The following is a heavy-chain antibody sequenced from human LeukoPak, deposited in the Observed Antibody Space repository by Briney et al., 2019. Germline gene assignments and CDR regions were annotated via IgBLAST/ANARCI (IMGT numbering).Heavy chain of an antibody. Sequence: SETLSLTCTVSGGSISNYYWSWIRQPPRKGLEWIGYISYSGNTNYNPSLMSRVTISVDTSKNQFSLKLSSVTAADTAVYYCARHRDCSSTSCYESYFDYWGQGTLVTVSS. CDR2: ISYSGNT. J-gene: IGHJ4*02. D-gene: IGHD2-2*01. V-gene: IGHV4-59*08. CDR1: GGSISNYY. CDR3: ARHRDCSSTSCYESYFDY.